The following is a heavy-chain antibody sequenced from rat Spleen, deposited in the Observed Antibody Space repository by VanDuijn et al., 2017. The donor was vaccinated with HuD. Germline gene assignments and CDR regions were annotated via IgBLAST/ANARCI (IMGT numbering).Heavy chain of an antibody. CDR2: IWGDGST. CDR1: GFSLTSNS. Sequence: QVQLKESGPGLVQPSQTLSLTCTVSGFSLTSNSVHWVRQPPGKGLEWMGGIWGDGSTDYNSALKSRLSISRDTSKSQVFLKMNSLQTDDTAIYFCVTTEGPFDYWGQGVMVTVSS. D-gene: IGHD1-11*01. V-gene: IGHV2-1*01. J-gene: IGHJ2*01. CDR3: VTTEGPFDY.